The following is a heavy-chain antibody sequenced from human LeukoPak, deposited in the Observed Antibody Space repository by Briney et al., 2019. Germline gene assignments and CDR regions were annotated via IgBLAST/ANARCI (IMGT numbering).Heavy chain of an antibody. V-gene: IGHV3-48*02. D-gene: IGHD3-16*02. CDR3: ARAYDYVWGSYRSYYFDY. CDR1: GFTFSSYS. J-gene: IGHJ4*02. Sequence: GGSLRLSCAASGFTFSSYSMTWVRQAPGKGLEWVSYISSSSSTIYYADSVKGRFTISRDNAKNSLYLQMNSLRDEDTAVYYCARAYDYVWGSYRSYYFDYWGQGTLVTVSS. CDR2: ISSSSSTI.